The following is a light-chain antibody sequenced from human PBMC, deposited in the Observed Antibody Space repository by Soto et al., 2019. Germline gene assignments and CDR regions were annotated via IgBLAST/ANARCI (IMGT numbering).Light chain of an antibody. CDR2: EGS. CDR3: CSYAGSSTSV. CDR1: SSDVGSYNL. V-gene: IGLV2-23*01. J-gene: IGLJ2*01. Sequence: ALTQPASVSGSPGQSITISCTGTSSDVGSYNLVSWYQQHPGKAPKLMIYEGSKRPSGVSNRFSGSKSGNTASLTISGLQAEDEADYYCCSYAGSSTSVFGGGTKVTVL.